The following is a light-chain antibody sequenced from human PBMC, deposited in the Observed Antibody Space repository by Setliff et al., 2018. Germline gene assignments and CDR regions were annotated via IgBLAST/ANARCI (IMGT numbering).Light chain of an antibody. Sequence: QSVLTQPRSVSGSPGQSVTISCTGTSSDVGGYNYVSWYQQHPGKAPKLMIHDVSKRPSGVPDRFSGSKSGNTASLTISGLQAEDEADYYCATWDDSQNVDLFGAGTKVTVL. CDR3: ATWDDSQNVDL. CDR1: SSDVGGYNY. V-gene: IGLV2-11*01. CDR2: DVS. J-gene: IGLJ1*01.